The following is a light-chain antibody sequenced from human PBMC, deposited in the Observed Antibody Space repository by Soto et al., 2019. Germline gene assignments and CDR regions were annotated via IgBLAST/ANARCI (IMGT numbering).Light chain of an antibody. CDR2: GAS. V-gene: IGKV1-6*01. Sequence: AIQLTQSPSSLSASVGYRFSITCRASQGIRNDLGWYQHKPGKAPKLLIHGASSLQSGVPSRFSGSASGTEFTLTISSLQPEDLASYYCLQDHSYPWTFGQGTTGDIK. J-gene: IGKJ1*01. CDR3: LQDHSYPWT. CDR1: QGIRND.